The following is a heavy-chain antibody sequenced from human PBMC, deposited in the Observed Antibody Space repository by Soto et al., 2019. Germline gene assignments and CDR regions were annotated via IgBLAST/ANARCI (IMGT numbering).Heavy chain of an antibody. CDR1: GGSISSYY. CDR3: ARGFRCLNKGVCYDHPNFDY. Sequence: PSETLSLTCTVSGGSISSYYWSWIRQPPGKGLEWIGYIYYSGSTNYNPSLKSRVNISVDTSKNQSSLNLSSVTAADTAVYYCARGFRCLNKGVCYDHPNFDYWGQGPLVTVSS. CDR2: IYYSGST. V-gene: IGHV4-59*01. J-gene: IGHJ4*02. D-gene: IGHD2-8*01.